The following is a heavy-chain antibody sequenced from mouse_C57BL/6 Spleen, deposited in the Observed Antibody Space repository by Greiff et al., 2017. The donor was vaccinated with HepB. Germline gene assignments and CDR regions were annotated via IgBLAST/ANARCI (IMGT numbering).Heavy chain of an antibody. CDR2: IRSKSNNYAT. CDR1: GFSFNTYA. J-gene: IGHJ4*01. CDR3: VREGGNWDVAMDY. Sequence: DVMLVESGGGLVQPKGSLKLSCAASGFSFNTYAMNWVRQAPGKGLEWVARIRSKSNNYATYYADSVKDRFTISRDDSESMLYLQMNNLKTEDTAMYYCVREGGNWDVAMDYWGQGTSVTVSS. D-gene: IGHD4-1*01. V-gene: IGHV10-1*01.